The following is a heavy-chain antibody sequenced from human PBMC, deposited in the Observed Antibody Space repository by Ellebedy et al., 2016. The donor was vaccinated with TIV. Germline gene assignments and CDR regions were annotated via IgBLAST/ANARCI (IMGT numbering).Heavy chain of an antibody. CDR3: ASLDVAVANWFDP. V-gene: IGHV4-39*01. Sequence: MPGGSLRLSCNVSGASIDSGRYCWAWIRQSPGKGLEWIGNICYRVNTYYNPSLNIRVIISAATSKNLFSLRLSSVTAADTAVYYCASLDVAVANWFDPWGHGTLVTVSS. D-gene: IGHD3-10*02. CDR2: ICYRVNT. J-gene: IGHJ5*02. CDR1: GASIDSGRYC.